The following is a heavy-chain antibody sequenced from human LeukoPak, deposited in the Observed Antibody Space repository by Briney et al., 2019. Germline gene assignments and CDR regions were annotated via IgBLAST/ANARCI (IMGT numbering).Heavy chain of an antibody. J-gene: IGHJ4*02. CDR3: ASSVYCSGGGCYSSFDY. D-gene: IGHD2-15*01. CDR1: GYTFTSYD. CDR2: MNPNSGNT. V-gene: IGHV1-8*01. Sequence: ASVKVSCKASGYTFTSYDINWVRQATGQGLEWMGWMNPNSGNTAYAQKFQGRVTMTRNTPISTAYMELSSLRSEDTAVYYCASSVYCSGGGCYSSFDYWGQGTLVTVSS.